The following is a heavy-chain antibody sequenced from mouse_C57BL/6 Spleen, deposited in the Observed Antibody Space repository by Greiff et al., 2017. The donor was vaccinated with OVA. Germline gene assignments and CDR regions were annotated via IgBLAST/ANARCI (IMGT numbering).Heavy chain of an antibody. Sequence: QVQLQQSGAELVKPGASVKLSCKASGYTFTSYWMQWVKQRPGQGLEWIGEIDPSDSSTNYNQKFKGKATLTVDTSSSTAYMQLSSLTSEDSAVYYCARAAQAIDYWGQGTTLTVSS. CDR2: IDPSDSST. D-gene: IGHD3-2*02. V-gene: IGHV1-50*01. CDR3: ARAAQAIDY. J-gene: IGHJ2*01. CDR1: GYTFTSYW.